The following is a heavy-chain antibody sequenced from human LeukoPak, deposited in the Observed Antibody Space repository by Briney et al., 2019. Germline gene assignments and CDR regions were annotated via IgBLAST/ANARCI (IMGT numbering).Heavy chain of an antibody. CDR1: GFTFSSYW. D-gene: IGHD3-10*01. CDR3: ARALWSGPVYYGMDV. Sequence: GGSLSLSCAASGFTFSSYWMSWVRQAPGKGLEWVSSISSSSSYIYYADSVKGRFTISRDNAKNSLYLQMNSLRAEDTAVYYCARALWSGPVYYGMDVWGQGTTVTVSS. V-gene: IGHV3-21*01. J-gene: IGHJ6*02. CDR2: ISSSSSYI.